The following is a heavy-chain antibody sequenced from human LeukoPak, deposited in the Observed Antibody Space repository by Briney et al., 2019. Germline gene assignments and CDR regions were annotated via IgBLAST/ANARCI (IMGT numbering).Heavy chain of an antibody. D-gene: IGHD6-19*01. CDR1: GGSISSYY. CDR3: ARIAVAGTHYYYMDV. J-gene: IGHJ6*03. V-gene: IGHV4-59*01. CDR2: IYYSGST. Sequence: SETLSLTCTVSGGSISSYYWSWIRQPPGKGLEWIGYIYYSGSTNYNPSLKSRVTISVDTSKNQFSLKLSSVTAADTAVYYCARIAVAGTHYYYMDVWGKGTTVTVSS.